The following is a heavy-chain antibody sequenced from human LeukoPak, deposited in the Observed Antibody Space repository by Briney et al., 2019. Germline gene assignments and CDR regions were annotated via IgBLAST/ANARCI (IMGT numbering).Heavy chain of an antibody. CDR1: GGSISSYY. D-gene: IGHD6-19*01. CDR2: IYYSGST. J-gene: IGHJ5*02. Sequence: SETLSLTCTVSGGSISSYYWSWIRQPPGKGLEWIGYIYYSGSTNYNPSLKSRVTISVDTSKNQFSLKLSSVTAADTAVYYCARDFVAIAVAGTYGTWGQGTLVTVSS. CDR3: ARDFVAIAVAGTYGT. V-gene: IGHV4-59*01.